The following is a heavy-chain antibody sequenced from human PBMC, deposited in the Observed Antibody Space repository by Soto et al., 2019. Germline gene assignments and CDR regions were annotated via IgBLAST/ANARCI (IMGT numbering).Heavy chain of an antibody. Sequence: GGSLRLSCAASGFTFSNYAMSWVRQAPGKGLEWVSGITDSGGTTYYADSVKGRFTISRDNSRNTLHLQMNSLRAEDTAVYYCVKGFDLVATQRGPFDYWGQGTLVTVSS. D-gene: IGHD2-15*01. V-gene: IGHV3-23*01. CDR3: VKGFDLVATQRGPFDY. CDR1: GFTFSNYA. CDR2: ITDSGGTT. J-gene: IGHJ4*02.